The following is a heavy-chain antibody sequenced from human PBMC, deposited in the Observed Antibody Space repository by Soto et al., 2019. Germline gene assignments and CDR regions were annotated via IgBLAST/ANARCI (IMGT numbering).Heavy chain of an antibody. Sequence: ASVKVSCKASGYTFTSCDINWVRQATGHGLEWMGWMNPNSGNTGYAQKFQGRVTMTRNTSISTAYMELSSLRSEDTAVYYCARGYVDTAMETHFDYWGQGTLVTVSS. J-gene: IGHJ4*02. CDR1: GYTFTSCD. CDR3: ARGYVDTAMETHFDY. V-gene: IGHV1-8*01. CDR2: MNPNSGNT. D-gene: IGHD5-18*01.